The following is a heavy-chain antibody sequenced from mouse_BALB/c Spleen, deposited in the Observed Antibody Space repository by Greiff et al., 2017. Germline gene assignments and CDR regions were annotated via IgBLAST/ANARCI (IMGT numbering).Heavy chain of an antibody. CDR2: ISSGGSYT. Sequence: EVQGVESGGGLVKPGGSLKLSCAASGFTFSSYTMSWVRQTPGKRLEWVATISSGGSYTYYPDSVKGRFTISRDNAKNTLYLQMSSLKSEDTAMYYCARHEGVAYWGQGTLVTVSA. CDR1: GFTFSSYT. CDR3: ARHEGVAY. J-gene: IGHJ3*01. V-gene: IGHV5-6-4*01.